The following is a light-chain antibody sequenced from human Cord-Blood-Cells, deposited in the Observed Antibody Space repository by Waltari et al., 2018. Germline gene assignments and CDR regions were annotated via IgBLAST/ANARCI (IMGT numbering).Light chain of an antibody. J-gene: IGLJ1*01. V-gene: IGLV2-14*01. Sequence: QSALTQPASVSGSPGQSITISCPGTRSDVGGYNYVSWYQQHPGKAPKLMIYEVSNRPSGVSNRFSGSKSGNTASLTISGLQAEDEADYYCSSYTSSSTPLYVFGTGTKVTVL. CDR3: SSYTSSSTPLYV. CDR2: EVS. CDR1: RSDVGGYNY.